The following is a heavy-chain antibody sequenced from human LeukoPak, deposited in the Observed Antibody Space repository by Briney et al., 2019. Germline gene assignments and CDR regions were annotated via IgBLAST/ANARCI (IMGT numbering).Heavy chain of an antibody. V-gene: IGHV4-59*01. CDR2: IYYSGST. D-gene: IGHD5-24*01. CDR3: ARGGPDLAMATTIDY. Sequence: KSSETLSLTCTVSGGSISTYYWSWIRQPPGKGLEWIGHIYYSGSTNYNPSLKSRVTISVDTSKNQFSLKLSSVTAADTAVYYCARGGPDLAMATTIDYWGPGTLVTVSS. CDR1: GGSISTYY. J-gene: IGHJ4*02.